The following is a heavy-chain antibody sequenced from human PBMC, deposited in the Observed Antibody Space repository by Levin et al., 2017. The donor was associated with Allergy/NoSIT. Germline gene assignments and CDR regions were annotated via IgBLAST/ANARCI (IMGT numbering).Heavy chain of an antibody. V-gene: IGHV3-48*04. CDR2: ITNSGTPV. Sequence: GGSPRLSCAASGFTFSTYGMNWVRQAPDKGLEWVAHITNSGTPVYYGDSVRGRFTISRDNANGLLYLQMNSLRAEDTAVYYCVRGVVDYWGQGTLVTVSS. J-gene: IGHJ4*02. CDR1: GFTFSTYG. D-gene: IGHD2-21*01. CDR3: VRGVVDY.